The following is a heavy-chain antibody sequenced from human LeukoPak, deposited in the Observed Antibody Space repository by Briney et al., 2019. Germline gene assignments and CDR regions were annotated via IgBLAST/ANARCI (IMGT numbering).Heavy chain of an antibody. V-gene: IGHV3-23*01. CDR1: GFTFSSYA. CDR3: AKDSGSMVRGPSDY. Sequence: PGGSLRLSCAASGFTFSSYAMSWVRQAPGKGLEWVSAISGSGGSTYYADSVKGRFTISRDNSKNTLYLQMNSLRAEDTAVYYCAKDSGSMVRGPSDYWGQGTLVTVSP. D-gene: IGHD3-10*01. CDR2: ISGSGGST. J-gene: IGHJ4*02.